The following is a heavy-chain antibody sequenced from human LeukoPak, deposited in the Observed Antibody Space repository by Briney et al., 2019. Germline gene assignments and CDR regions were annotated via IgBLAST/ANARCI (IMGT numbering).Heavy chain of an antibody. CDR2: IRSKAYGGTT. V-gene: IGHV3-49*04. CDR3: TRYYDILTGYYFDYYYYGMDV. D-gene: IGHD3-9*01. Sequence: GRSLRLSCTASGFTFGDYAMSWVRQAPGKGLEWVGFIRSKAYGGTTEYAAPVKGRFTISRDDSKSIAYLQMNSLKTEDTAVYYCTRYYDILTGYYFDYYYYGMDVWGQGTTVTVSS. CDR1: GFTFGDYA. J-gene: IGHJ6*02.